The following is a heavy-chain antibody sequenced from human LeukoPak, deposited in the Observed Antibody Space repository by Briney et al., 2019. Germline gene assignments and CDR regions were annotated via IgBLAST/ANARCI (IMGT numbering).Heavy chain of an antibody. CDR2: IKQDGSEK. D-gene: IGHD3-22*01. Sequence: GGSLRLSCAASGFTFSSYWMGWVRQAPGKGLEWVANIKQDGSEKYYVDSVKGRFTISRDNAKNSLYLQMSSLRADDTAVYYCARDRLLYYYDSGPTGHFQHWGQGTLVTV. CDR1: GFTFSSYW. V-gene: IGHV3-7*01. CDR3: ARDRLLYYYDSGPTGHFQH. J-gene: IGHJ1*01.